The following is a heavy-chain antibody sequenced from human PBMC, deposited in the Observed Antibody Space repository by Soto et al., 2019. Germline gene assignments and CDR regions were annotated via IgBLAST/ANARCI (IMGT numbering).Heavy chain of an antibody. CDR2: TSSGGSVM. V-gene: IGHV3-48*03. Sequence: EVQLVESGGGLVQPGGSLRLSCAASGFTFSIYRVNWVRQPPGKGLEWVSCTSSGGSVMYYADSVKGRFTISRDNAKNSLYLQMDSLRADDTAIYYCARETGGSSSGFDYWGQGTLVTVSS. CDR3: ARETGGSSSGFDY. D-gene: IGHD6-6*01. J-gene: IGHJ4*02. CDR1: GFTFSIYR.